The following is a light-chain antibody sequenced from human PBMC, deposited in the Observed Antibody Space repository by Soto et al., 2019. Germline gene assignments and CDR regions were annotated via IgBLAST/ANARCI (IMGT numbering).Light chain of an antibody. CDR3: QQYNKWPT. J-gene: IGKJ4*01. V-gene: IGKV3-15*01. CDR1: QSVSSN. CDR2: GAS. Sequence: EIVMTQSPATLSVSPGERATLSCRASQSVSSNLAWYQQKPGQAPRLLIYGASTRATGIPARFSGSGFGTEFTLTISRLQSEDFGVYYCQQYNKWPTFGGGTKVEIK.